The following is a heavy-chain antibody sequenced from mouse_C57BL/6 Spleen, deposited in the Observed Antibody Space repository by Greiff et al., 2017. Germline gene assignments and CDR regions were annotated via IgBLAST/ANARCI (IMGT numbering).Heavy chain of an antibody. CDR3: AREGDGDWCFDV. Sequence: VQLQQSGPELVKPGASVKISCKASGYAFSSSWMNWVKQRPGKGLEWIGRIYPGDGDTNYNGKFKGKATLTADKSSSTAYMQLSSLTSEDSAVYYCAREGDGDWCFDVWGKGTTVTVSS. CDR1: GYAFSSSW. J-gene: IGHJ1*03. V-gene: IGHV1-82*01. CDR2: IYPGDGDT. D-gene: IGHD3-3*01.